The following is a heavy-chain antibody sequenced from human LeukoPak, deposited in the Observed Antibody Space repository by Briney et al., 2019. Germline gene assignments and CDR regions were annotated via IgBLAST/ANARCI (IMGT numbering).Heavy chain of an antibody. CDR2: IYHSGST. J-gene: IGHJ5*02. CDR3: ARFLGAEGWFDP. Sequence: PSQTLSLTCAVSGGSISSGGYSWGWIRQPPGKGLEWIGYIYHSGSTYYNPSLKSRVTISVDRSKNQFSLKLNSLTAADTAVYYCARFLGAEGWFDPWGQGTLVTVSS. V-gene: IGHV4-30-2*01. CDR1: GGSISSGGYS.